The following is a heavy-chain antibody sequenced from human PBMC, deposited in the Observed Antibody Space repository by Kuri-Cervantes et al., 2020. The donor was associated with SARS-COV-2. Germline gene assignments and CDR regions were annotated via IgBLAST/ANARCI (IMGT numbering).Heavy chain of an antibody. CDR1: GGSFSGYY. J-gene: IGHJ1*01. Sequence: ESLKISCAVYGGSFSGYYWSWIRQPPGKGLEWIGEINHSGSTNYNPSLKSRVTISVDTSKNQFSLKLSSVTAADTAVYYCARQTSGYITSAHQYWGQGTLVTVSS. CDR2: INHSGST. V-gene: IGHV4-34*01. CDR3: ARQTSGYITSAHQY. D-gene: IGHD3-3*01.